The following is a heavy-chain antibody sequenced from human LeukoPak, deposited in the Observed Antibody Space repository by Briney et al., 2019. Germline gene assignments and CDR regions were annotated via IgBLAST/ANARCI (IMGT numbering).Heavy chain of an antibody. CDR2: VYHSATT. V-gene: IGHV4-38-2*02. CDR3: ARTLSDASPVAT. Sequence: PSETLSLTCNVSGYFLSSGFYWCWIRQPPGKGLEWIVSVYHSATTIYNPSLKSRVTMSIDTSMNPYSLKLRSVTAADTAVYYCARTLSDASPVATWGHGTLVTVSS. CDR1: GYFLSSGFY. J-gene: IGHJ4*01. D-gene: IGHD2-8*01.